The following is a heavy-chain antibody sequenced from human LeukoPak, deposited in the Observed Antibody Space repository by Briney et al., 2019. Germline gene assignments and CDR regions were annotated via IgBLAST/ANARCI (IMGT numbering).Heavy chain of an antibody. CDR1: GGSISSYY. D-gene: IGHD6-19*01. CDR2: IYYSGST. Sequence: SETLSLTCTVSGGSISSYYWSWIRQPPGKGLEWIGYIYYSGSTNYNPSLKSRVTISVDTSKNQFSLKLSSVTAADTAVYYCARGGAVAGTNWSDPWGQGTLVTVSS. J-gene: IGHJ5*02. V-gene: IGHV4-59*01. CDR3: ARGGAVAGTNWSDP.